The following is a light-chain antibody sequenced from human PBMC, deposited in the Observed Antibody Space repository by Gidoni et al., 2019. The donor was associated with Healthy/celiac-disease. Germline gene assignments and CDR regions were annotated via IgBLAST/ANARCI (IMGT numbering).Light chain of an antibody. CDR3: QQYNSYST. CDR2: KAS. J-gene: IGKJ1*01. Sequence: DIQMPQSPSTLSASVGDRVTITCRASQSISSWLAWYQQKPGKAPKRLIYKASSLESGVPSRFSGSGSGTEFTLTISSLQPDDFATYYCQQYNSYSTFGQXTKVEIK. CDR1: QSISSW. V-gene: IGKV1-5*03.